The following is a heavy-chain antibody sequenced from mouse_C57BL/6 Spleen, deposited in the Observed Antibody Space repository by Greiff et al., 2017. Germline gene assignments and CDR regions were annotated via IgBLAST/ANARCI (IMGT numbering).Heavy chain of an antibody. CDR1: GYSITSGYD. CDR2: ISYSGST. V-gene: IGHV3-1*01. Sequence: EVQRVESGPGMVKPSQSLSLTCTVPGYSITSGYDWHWIRHFPGNKLEWMGYISYSGSTNYNPSLKSRISITHDTSKNHFFLKLNSVTTEDTATYYCARDGNYGLAYWGQGTLVTVSA. CDR3: ARDGNYGLAY. D-gene: IGHD2-1*01. J-gene: IGHJ3*01.